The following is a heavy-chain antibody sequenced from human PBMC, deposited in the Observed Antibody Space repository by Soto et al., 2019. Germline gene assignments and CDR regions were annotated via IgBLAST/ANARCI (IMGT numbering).Heavy chain of an antibody. Sequence: KPSETLSLTCTVSCVSISSGTYYWSWPRQPPGKGLEWIGYIYHTGSSQSNPSLKSRVAISIDTSKNQFTLELRSVTAADTAVYYCARDLLDTTVDYYFDYWGPGRLVTVSS. D-gene: IGHD3-3*01. V-gene: IGHV4-30-4*01. J-gene: IGHJ4*02. CDR3: ARDLLDTTVDYYFDY. CDR1: CVSISSGTYY. CDR2: IYHTGSS.